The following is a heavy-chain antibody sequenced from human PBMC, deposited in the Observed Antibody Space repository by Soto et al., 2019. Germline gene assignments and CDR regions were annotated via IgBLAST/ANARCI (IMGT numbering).Heavy chain of an antibody. J-gene: IGHJ4*01. V-gene: IGHV4-38-2*02. CDR3: AALWFGELAFNY. Sequence: PSETLSLTCSVSGYSIRSGYYWGWVRQAPGKGLEWLGSVYHNGIMFHNPSFQSRVTISVDTSKNQFSLNLRSVTAADTAVYYCAALWFGELAFNYWGPAILVTGSS. D-gene: IGHD3-10*01. CDR2: VYHNGIM. CDR1: GYSIRSGYY.